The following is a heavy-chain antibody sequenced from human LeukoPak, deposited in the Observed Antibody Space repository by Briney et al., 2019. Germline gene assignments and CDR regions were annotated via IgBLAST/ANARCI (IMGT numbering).Heavy chain of an antibody. Sequence: PGGSLRLSCAASGFTFSSYAMSWVRQAPGKGLEWVSAISGSGGSTYYADSVKGRFTISRDNSKNTLYLQTNSLRAEDTAVYYCAKGGTSSGWSYFDYWGQGTLLTVSS. J-gene: IGHJ4*02. V-gene: IGHV3-23*01. CDR2: ISGSGGST. CDR1: GFTFSSYA. D-gene: IGHD6-19*01. CDR3: AKGGTSSGWSYFDY.